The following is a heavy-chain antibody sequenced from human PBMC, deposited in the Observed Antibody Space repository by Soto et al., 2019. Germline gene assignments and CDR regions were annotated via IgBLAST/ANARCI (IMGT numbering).Heavy chain of an antibody. J-gene: IGHJ4*02. CDR3: ASGRSSSRF. V-gene: IGHV4-59*01. Sequence: QVQLQELGPGLVKPSETLSLTCTVSGGSISSYYWSWIRQPPGKGLEWIGYIHYSGSANYNPSLKSRVTMSVDTSENQFSLKLSSVTAADTALYYCASGRSSSRFWGQGTLVTVSS. D-gene: IGHD6-6*01. CDR2: IHYSGSA. CDR1: GGSISSYY.